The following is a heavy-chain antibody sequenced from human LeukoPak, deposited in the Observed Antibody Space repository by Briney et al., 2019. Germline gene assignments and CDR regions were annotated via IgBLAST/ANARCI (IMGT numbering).Heavy chain of an antibody. V-gene: IGHV4-39*01. CDR1: GDSISSSSNW. D-gene: IGHD5-12*01. CDR3: ARLTWITDY. CDR2: IKSSGSP. J-gene: IGHJ4*02. Sequence: SETLSLTCTVSGDSISSSSNWWGWIRQPPGKGLEWIGHIKSSGSPNYNPPLKSRVTISVDTSKNQFSLKVSSVTAADTAVHYCARLTWITDYWGQGILVTVSS.